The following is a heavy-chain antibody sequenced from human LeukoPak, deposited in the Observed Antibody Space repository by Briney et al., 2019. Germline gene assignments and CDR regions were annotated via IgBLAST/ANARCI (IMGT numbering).Heavy chain of an antibody. CDR2: IRSKAYGGTT. CDR1: GFTFGDYA. D-gene: IGHD4-17*01. CDR3: TPDYGDYVVHY. Sequence: QTGGSLRLSCTASGFTFGDYAMSWFRQAPGKGLEWVGFIRSKAYGGTTEYAASVKGRFTISRDESKSIAYLQMNSLKTEDTAVYYCTPDYGDYVVHYWGQGTLVTVSS. V-gene: IGHV3-49*03. J-gene: IGHJ4*02.